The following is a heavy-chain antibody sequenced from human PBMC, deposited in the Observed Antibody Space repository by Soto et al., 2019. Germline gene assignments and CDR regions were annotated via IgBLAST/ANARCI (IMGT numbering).Heavy chain of an antibody. V-gene: IGHV4-39*01. J-gene: IGHJ4*02. CDR2: VYYSGST. CDR1: GGSISSSTYY. D-gene: IGHD3-22*01. Sequence: PSETLSLTCTVSGGSISSSTYYWGWIRQPPGKGLEWIGSVYYSGSTYYNPSLKSRVTISVDTSNNQFSLKLNSVTAADTAVYYCARHQYYYDSSGYTLDYWGQGTLVT. CDR3: ARHQYYYDSSGYTLDY.